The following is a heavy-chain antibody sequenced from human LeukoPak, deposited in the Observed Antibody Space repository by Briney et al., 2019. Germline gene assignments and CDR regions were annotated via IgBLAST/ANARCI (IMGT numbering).Heavy chain of an antibody. J-gene: IGHJ4*02. CDR1: GYTFTSYD. V-gene: IGHV1-8*01. Sequence: GASVKVSCKASGYTFTSYDINWVRQATGQGLEWMGWMNPNSGNTGYAQKFQGRVTMTRNTSISTAYMELSSLRSEDTAVYYCARGGGYYDSIKKNAFDYWGQGTLVTVSS. CDR3: ARGGGYYDSIKKNAFDY. CDR2: MNPNSGNT. D-gene: IGHD3-22*01.